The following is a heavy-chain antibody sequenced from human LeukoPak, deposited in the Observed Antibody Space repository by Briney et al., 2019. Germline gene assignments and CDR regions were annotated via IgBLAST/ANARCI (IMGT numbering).Heavy chain of an antibody. D-gene: IGHD1-1*01. J-gene: IGHJ4*02. CDR2: IIPILGIA. CDR3: ARDRLWN. CDR1: GYTFTSYY. Sequence: GASVKVSCKASGYTFTSYYMHWVRQAPGQGLEWMGRIIPILGIANYAQKFQGRVTITADKSTSTAYMELSSLRSEDTAVYYCARDRLWNWGQGTLVTVSS. V-gene: IGHV1-69*04.